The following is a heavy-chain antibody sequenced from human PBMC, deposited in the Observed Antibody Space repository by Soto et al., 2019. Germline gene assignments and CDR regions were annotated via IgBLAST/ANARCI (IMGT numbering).Heavy chain of an antibody. Sequence: KTSETLSLTCTVSGGSISSYYWSWIRQPPGKGLEWIGYIYYSGSTNYNPSLKSRVTISVDTSKNQFSLKLSSVTAADTAVYYCARGYYYGSGSYMYYYGMDVWGQGTTVTVSS. D-gene: IGHD3-10*01. J-gene: IGHJ6*02. CDR2: IYYSGST. CDR3: ARGYYYGSGSYMYYYGMDV. CDR1: GGSISSYY. V-gene: IGHV4-59*01.